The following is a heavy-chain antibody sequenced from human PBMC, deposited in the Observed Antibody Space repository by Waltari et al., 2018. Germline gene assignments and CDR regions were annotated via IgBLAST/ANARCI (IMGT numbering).Heavy chain of an antibody. CDR2: INLSVGSV. CDR3: AKGSSHDFGDFGQSFDY. Sequence: EVQLVESGGGLVQPGRHLRLSCAASGFPFVNYARLWVRQIPGKGLEWVSGINLSVGSVGYEDFTEGRFTIARDNAKNSLYLEMNNLRAEDTALFYCAKGSSHDFGDFGQSFDYWGQGTLVTVSS. CDR1: GFPFVNYA. J-gene: IGHJ4*02. V-gene: IGHV3-9*01. D-gene: IGHD4-17*01.